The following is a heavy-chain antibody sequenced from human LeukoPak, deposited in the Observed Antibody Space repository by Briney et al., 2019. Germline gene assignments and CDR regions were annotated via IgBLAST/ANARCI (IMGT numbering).Heavy chain of an antibody. CDR1: GYIFTNHF. CDR3: ERAGDQYFDV. V-gene: IGHV1-46*01. J-gene: IGHJ4*02. CDR2: ISPSGDTT. D-gene: IGHD7-27*01. Sequence: ASVKISCKAPGYIFTNHFVHWVRQAPGQGLQWMGIISPSGDTTTYAQKFVGRVTLTRDASTSTVYLDLRSLESEDTALYYCERAGDQYFDVWGQGIQVTVSS.